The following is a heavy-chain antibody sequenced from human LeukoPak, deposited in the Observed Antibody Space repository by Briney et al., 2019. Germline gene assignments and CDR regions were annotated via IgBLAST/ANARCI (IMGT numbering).Heavy chain of an antibody. CDR1: VDNVSSNSAA. D-gene: IGHD3/OR15-3a*01. CDR3: AREGLYFGY. Sequence: SQTLSLTCVISVDNVSSNSAAWNWIRQSPSRGLELLGSTYYRSKWYNDYAVYVKSRITIHPDTSKNQFSLKLNSVTAEDTDVYYCAREGLYFGYWGQGTLVTVSS. V-gene: IGHV6-1*01. CDR2: TYYRSKWYN. J-gene: IGHJ4*01.